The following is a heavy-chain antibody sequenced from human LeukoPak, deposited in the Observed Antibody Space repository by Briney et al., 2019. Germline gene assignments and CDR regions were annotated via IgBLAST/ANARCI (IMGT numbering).Heavy chain of an antibody. Sequence: GGSLRLSCGASGFTFRTYAMSWVRQAPGKGLEWVSGISDGGGRTFYAESVKGRFTISRDNAKNTLYLQMNSLRAEDTAVYYCASSAGYDILTGYGFDYWGQGTLVTVSS. J-gene: IGHJ4*02. CDR3: ASSAGYDILTGYGFDY. V-gene: IGHV3-23*01. CDR2: ISDGGGRT. D-gene: IGHD3-9*01. CDR1: GFTFRTYA.